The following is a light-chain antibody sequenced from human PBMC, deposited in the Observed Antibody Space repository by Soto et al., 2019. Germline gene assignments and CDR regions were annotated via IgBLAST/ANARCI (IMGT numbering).Light chain of an antibody. CDR3: QQYNNWPPLT. CDR1: QSVSGN. J-gene: IGKJ4*01. Sequence: EIVMTQSPATLSVSPGERATLSCRASQSVSGNLAWCQQRPGQAPRLLIYGASTRATGIPARFSGSGSGTEFTLTISSLQSEDFAVYYCQQYNNWPPLTFGGGTKVEIK. V-gene: IGKV3-15*01. CDR2: GAS.